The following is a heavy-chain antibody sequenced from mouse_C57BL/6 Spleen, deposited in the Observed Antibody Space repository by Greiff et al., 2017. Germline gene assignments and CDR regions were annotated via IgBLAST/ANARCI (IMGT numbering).Heavy chain of an antibody. CDR1: GYTFTSYW. D-gene: IGHD1-2*01. CDR2: IDTNSGGT. Sequence: QVQLQQPGAELVKPGASVKLSCKASGYTFTSYWMYWVKQRPGRGLEWIGRIDTNSGGTKYNEKFKSKATLSVDKPSSTAYMQLSSRTSEDSAVYYCARSGTTAYFDVWGTGTTVTVSS. CDR3: ARSGTTAYFDV. V-gene: IGHV1-72*01. J-gene: IGHJ1*03.